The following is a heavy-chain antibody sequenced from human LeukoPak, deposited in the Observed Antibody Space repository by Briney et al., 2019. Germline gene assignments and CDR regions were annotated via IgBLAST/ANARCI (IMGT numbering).Heavy chain of an antibody. Sequence: ASVKVSCKASGYTFTSYDINWVRQATGQGHEWMGRINPKNGDTNYAQKFQDRVTMTRDTSMSAAYMEISRLTYHDTAVYYCGRGIQSFDPWGQGTLVTVSS. J-gene: IGHJ5*02. CDR3: GRGIQSFDP. CDR1: GYTFTSYD. CDR2: INPKNGDT. V-gene: IGHV1-2*06.